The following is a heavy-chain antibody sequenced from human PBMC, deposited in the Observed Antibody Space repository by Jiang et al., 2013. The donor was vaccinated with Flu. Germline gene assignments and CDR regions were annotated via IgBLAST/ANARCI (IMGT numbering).Heavy chain of an antibody. V-gene: IGHV3-21*01. J-gene: IGHJ4*02. Sequence: PGGSLRLSCAASGFIFSEYTLHWVRQAPGKGLEWVSSISGDTSYIYYGDSVRGRFTISRDNAKNSLFLQMNSLRAEDAAIYYCARLAADYSSYYFDYWGPGTLVTVSS. D-gene: IGHD3-16*01. CDR3: ARLAADYSSYYFDY. CDR2: ISGDTSYI. CDR1: GFIFSEYT.